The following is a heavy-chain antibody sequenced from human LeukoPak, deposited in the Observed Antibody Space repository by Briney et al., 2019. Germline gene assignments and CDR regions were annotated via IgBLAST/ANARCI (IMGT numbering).Heavy chain of an antibody. V-gene: IGHV4-34*01. CDR1: GGSFSGYY. J-gene: IGHJ4*02. CDR2: INHSGST. CDR3: ARRRPYYYDSSGYYTF. D-gene: IGHD3-22*01. Sequence: SETLSLTCAVYGGSFSGYYWSWIRQPPGKGLEWIGEINHSGSTNYNPSLKSRVTISVDTSKNQFSLKLSSVTAADTAVYYCARRRPYYYDSSGYYTFWGQGTLVTVSS.